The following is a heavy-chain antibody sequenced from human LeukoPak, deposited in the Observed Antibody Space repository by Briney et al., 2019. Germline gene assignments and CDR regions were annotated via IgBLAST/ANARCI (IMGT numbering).Heavy chain of an antibody. V-gene: IGHV3-23*01. J-gene: IGHJ4*02. D-gene: IGHD6-19*01. CDR2: ISGSGGST. CDR1: GFTFSSYA. CDR3: AKDPQYSSGWYVDVTPKGYFDY. Sequence: GSLRLSCAASGFTFSSYAMSWVRQAPGKGLEWVSAISGSGGSTYYADSVKGRFTISRDNSKNTLYLQMNSLRAEDTAVYYCAKDPQYSSGWYVDVTPKGYFDYWGQGTLVTVSS.